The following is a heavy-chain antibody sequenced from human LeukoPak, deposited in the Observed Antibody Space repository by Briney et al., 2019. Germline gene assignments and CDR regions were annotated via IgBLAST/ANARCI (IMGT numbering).Heavy chain of an antibody. CDR1: GLTVSSNY. V-gene: IGHV3-23*01. Sequence: GGSLRLSCAASGLTVSSNYMSWVRQAPGKGLEWVSAISGDGGTISYAASVRGRFTISRDNAKNTLFLQMSSLRAGDTALYYCAKELYGNPSGYWGQGTRVTVSS. J-gene: IGHJ4*02. CDR3: AKELYGNPSGY. CDR2: ISGDGGTI. D-gene: IGHD2-8*01.